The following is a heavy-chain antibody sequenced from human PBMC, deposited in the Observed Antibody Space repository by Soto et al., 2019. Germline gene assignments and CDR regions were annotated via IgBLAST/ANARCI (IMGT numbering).Heavy chain of an antibody. CDR3: AINNWEASSQPRFDY. CDR2: ISYDGSNK. Sequence: GGSLRLSCAASGFTFSSYAMHWVRQAPGKGLEWVAVISYDGSNKYYADSVKGRFTISRDNSKNTLYLQMNSLRAEDTAVYYCAINNWEASSQPRFDYWGQGTLVTVSS. CDR1: GFTFSSYA. V-gene: IGHV3-30-3*01. D-gene: IGHD1-1*01. J-gene: IGHJ4*02.